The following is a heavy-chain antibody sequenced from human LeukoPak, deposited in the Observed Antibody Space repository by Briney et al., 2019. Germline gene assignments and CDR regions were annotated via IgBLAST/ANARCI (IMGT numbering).Heavy chain of an antibody. CDR3: ARGGHLVLPFDY. CDR1: GGSFSGYY. CDR2: INHSGST. D-gene: IGHD6-13*01. Sequence: SETLSLTCAVYGGSFSGYYWSWIRQPPGKGLEWIGEINHSGSTNYNPSLKSRVTISVDTSKNQFSLKLSSVTAADTAVYYCARGGHLVLPFDYWGQGTLVTVSS. J-gene: IGHJ4*02. V-gene: IGHV4-34*01.